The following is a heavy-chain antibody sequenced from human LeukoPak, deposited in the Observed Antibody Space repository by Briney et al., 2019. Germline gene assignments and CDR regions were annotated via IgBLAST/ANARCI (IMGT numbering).Heavy chain of an antibody. J-gene: IGHJ3*02. CDR1: GGSFSGYY. Sequence: SETLSLTCAVYGGSFSGYYWSWIRQPPGKGLEWIGEINHSGSTNYNPSLKSRVTISVDTSKNQFSLKLSSVTAADTAVYYCARRLSSYYDSSGYYSPGAFDIWGQGTMVTVSS. V-gene: IGHV4-34*01. CDR3: ARRLSSYYDSSGYYSPGAFDI. CDR2: INHSGST. D-gene: IGHD3-22*01.